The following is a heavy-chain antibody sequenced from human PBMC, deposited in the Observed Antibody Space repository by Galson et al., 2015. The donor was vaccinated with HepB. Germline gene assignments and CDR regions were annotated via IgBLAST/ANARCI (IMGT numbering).Heavy chain of an antibody. CDR1: GYTFTGYY. J-gene: IGHJ4*02. Sequence: SVKVSCKASGYTFTGYYMHWVRQAPGQGLEWMGWINPNSGGTNYAQKFQGRVTMTRDTSISTAYMELSRLRSDDTAVYYCARDQSSGWYPATFGIDWGQGTLVTVSS. V-gene: IGHV1-2*02. CDR3: ARDQSSGWYPATFGID. D-gene: IGHD6-19*01. CDR2: INPNSGGT.